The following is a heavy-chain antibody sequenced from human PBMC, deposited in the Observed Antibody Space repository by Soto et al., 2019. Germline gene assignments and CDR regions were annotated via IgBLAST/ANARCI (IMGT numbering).Heavy chain of an antibody. Sequence: GSRRVLQMTGKGLEWMGIIYPGDSDTRYSPSFQGQVTISADKSISTAYLQWSSLKASDTAMYYCARLASPGGPKHWPVLTTYCLDYWGQGTLVSVSS. V-gene: IGHV5-51*01. CDR1: G. J-gene: IGHJ4*02. D-gene: IGHD3-3*01. CDR3: ARLASPGGPKHWPVLTTYCLDY. CDR2: IYPGDSDT.